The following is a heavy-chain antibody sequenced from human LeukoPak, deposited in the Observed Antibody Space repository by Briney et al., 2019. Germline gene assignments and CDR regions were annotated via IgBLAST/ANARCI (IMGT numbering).Heavy chain of an antibody. Sequence: GGSLRLSCAASGFTFSSYAMSWVRQAPGKGLEWVSAVSGSGGSTYYADSVKGRFTISRDNSKNTLYLQMNSLRAEDTAVYYCAKDGQRGSWTNYWGQGTLVTVSS. V-gene: IGHV3-23*01. D-gene: IGHD6-13*01. CDR3: AKDGQRGSWTNY. CDR1: GFTFSSYA. J-gene: IGHJ4*02. CDR2: VSGSGGST.